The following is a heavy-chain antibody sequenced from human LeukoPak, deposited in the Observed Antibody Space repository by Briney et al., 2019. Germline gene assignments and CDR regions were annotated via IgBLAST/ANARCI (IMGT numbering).Heavy chain of an antibody. CDR3: AKEGSEQQYHVDY. V-gene: IGHV3-23*01. J-gene: IGHJ4*02. CDR2: ISGSGGST. D-gene: IGHD1/OR15-1a*01. CDR1: GFTFSSYA. Sequence: GGSLRLSWAASGFTFSSYATSWVRQAPGRGLGWVSAISGSGGSTYYADSVKGRFTISRDNSKNTLYLQMNSLRAEDSAVYYCAKEGSEQQYHVDYWGQGTLVTVSS.